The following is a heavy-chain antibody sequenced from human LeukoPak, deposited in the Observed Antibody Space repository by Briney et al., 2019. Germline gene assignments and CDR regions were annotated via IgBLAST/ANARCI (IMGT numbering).Heavy chain of an antibody. CDR3: ARVSSKATVRGLITKKNYYYYYMDV. D-gene: IGHD3-10*01. CDR2: INQDGSEK. J-gene: IGHJ6*03. V-gene: IGHV3-7*01. CDR1: GFTFSIYW. Sequence: GGSLRLSCAASGFTFSIYWMTWVRQAPGKGLEWVANINQDGSEKYYVDSVKGRFTISRDNAKNSLYLQMNSLRAEDTAVYYCARVSSKATVRGLITKKNYYYYYMDVWGKGTTVTISS.